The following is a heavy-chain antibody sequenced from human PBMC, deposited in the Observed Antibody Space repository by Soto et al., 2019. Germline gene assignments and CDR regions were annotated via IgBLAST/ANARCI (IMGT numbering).Heavy chain of an antibody. J-gene: IGHJ3*02. V-gene: IGHV4-59*12. Sequence: SETLSLTCTVSGGSISSYYWSWIRQSPGKGLEWIGYIHYSGSTKSNPSLKSRVTISVDTSRNQVSLKLSSVTAADTAVYYCARIPYSSGWYGLAFDIWGQGTMVTVSS. D-gene: IGHD6-19*01. CDR2: IHYSGST. CDR3: ARIPYSSGWYGLAFDI. CDR1: GGSISSYY.